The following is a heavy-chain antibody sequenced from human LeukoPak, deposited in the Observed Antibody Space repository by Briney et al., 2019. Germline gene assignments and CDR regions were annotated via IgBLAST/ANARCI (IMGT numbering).Heavy chain of an antibody. CDR2: IYYSGST. CDR3: ARAIVVVPAAIFWFDP. D-gene: IGHD2-2*01. CDR1: DGSISSGGYS. J-gene: IGHJ5*02. Sequence: SETLSLTCTVSDGSISSGGYSWSWIRQHPGKGLEWIGYIYYSGSTYYNPSLKSRVTISVDTSKNQFSLKLSSVTAADTAVYYCARAIVVVPAAIFWFDPWGQGTLVTVSS. V-gene: IGHV4-31*03.